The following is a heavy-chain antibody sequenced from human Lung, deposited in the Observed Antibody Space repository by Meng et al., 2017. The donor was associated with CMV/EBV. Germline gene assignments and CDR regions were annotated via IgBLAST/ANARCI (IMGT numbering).Heavy chain of an antibody. D-gene: IGHD6-19*01. CDR1: GFTFRSYE. Sequence: GGSLRLXCAASGFTFRSYEMNWVRQAPGRGLEWLSHISSSAIIIHYADSVKGRFTISRDNAKNSVYLQMNSLRAEDTAVYYCVREVPYSSQNFYYYGMDVXGQAXTVTFSS. J-gene: IGHJ6*02. CDR2: ISSSAIII. CDR3: VREVPYSSQNFYYYGMDV. V-gene: IGHV3-48*03.